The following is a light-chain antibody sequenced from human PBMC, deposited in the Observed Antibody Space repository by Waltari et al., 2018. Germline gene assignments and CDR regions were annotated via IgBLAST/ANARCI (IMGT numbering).Light chain of an antibody. J-gene: IGKJ1*01. CDR2: GAS. V-gene: IGKV3-20*01. CDR3: QLYGSSPTWT. Sequence: EIVLTQPPGTLSLSPGERATLSSRASQSVSSNYVAWYQHKPGQAPSLLIYGASSRSAGIPDRFSGSGSGTDFTLTITRLEPEDFAVYYCQLYGSSPTWTFGQGTKVEIK. CDR1: QSVSSNY.